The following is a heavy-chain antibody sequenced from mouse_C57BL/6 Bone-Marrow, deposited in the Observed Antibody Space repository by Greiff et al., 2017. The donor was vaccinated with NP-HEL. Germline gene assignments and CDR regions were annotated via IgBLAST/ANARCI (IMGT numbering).Heavy chain of an antibody. CDR3: ARGGLTGTECDY. CDR2: ISYDGSN. D-gene: IGHD4-1*01. V-gene: IGHV3-6*01. J-gene: IGHJ2*01. Sequence: EVKLLESGPGLVKPSQSLSLTCSVTGYSITSGYYWNWIRQFPGNKLEWMGYISYDGSNNYNPSLKNRISITRDTSKNQFFLKLNSVTTEDTATYYWARGGLTGTECDYWGQGTTLTVSS. CDR1: GYSITSGYY.